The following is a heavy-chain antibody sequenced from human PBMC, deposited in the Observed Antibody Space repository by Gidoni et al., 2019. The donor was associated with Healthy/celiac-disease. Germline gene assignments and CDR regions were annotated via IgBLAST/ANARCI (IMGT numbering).Heavy chain of an antibody. CDR1: GFTFSSYS. V-gene: IGHV3-21*01. CDR2: ISSSSSYI. Sequence: EVQLVESGGGLVKPGGSLRLSCAASGFTFSSYSMNWVRQAPGKGLEWVSSISSSSSYIYYADSVKGRFTISRDNAKNSLYLQMNSLRAEDTAVYYCAREGSSHYSYGYANYFDYWGQGTLVTVSS. CDR3: AREGSSHYSYGYANYFDY. J-gene: IGHJ4*02. D-gene: IGHD5-18*01.